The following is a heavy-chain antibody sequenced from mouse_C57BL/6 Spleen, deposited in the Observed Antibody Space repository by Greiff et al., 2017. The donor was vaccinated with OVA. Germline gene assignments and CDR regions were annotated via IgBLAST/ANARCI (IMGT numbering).Heavy chain of an antibody. Sequence: QVQLQQPGAELVMPGASVKLSCKASGYTFTSYWMHWVKQRPGQGLEWIGEIDPSDSYTNYNQKFKGKSTLTVDKSSSTAYMQLSSLTSEDSAVYYCARELRSYAMDYWGQGTSVTVSS. V-gene: IGHV1-69*01. CDR1: GYTFTSYW. J-gene: IGHJ4*01. D-gene: IGHD4-1*01. CDR3: ARELRSYAMDY. CDR2: IDPSDSYT.